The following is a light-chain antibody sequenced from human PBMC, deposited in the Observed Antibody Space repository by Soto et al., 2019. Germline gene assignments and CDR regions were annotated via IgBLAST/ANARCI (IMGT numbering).Light chain of an antibody. CDR3: QHYNTWPYT. V-gene: IGKV3-15*01. Sequence: DIVMTQSPATLSVSPGESATLSCRASQSASGNLAWYQQKPGQAPRRLIYGASTRATGVPARFSGSGSGTEYTLTISSLQSEDFAVYYCQHYNTWPYTFGQGTKLEIK. CDR1: QSASGN. J-gene: IGKJ2*01. CDR2: GAS.